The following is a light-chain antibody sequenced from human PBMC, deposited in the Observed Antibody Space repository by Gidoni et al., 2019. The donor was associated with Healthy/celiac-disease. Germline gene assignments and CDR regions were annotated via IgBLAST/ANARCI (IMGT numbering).Light chain of an antibody. CDR2: GNS. V-gene: IGLV1-40*01. CDR1: SSNIGAGYD. Sequence: QSVLTQPPSVSGAPGQRVTISCTGSSSNIGAGYDVHWYQQLPGTAPKLLIYGNSNRPSGFPDRFSGSKSGTSASLAITVLQAEDEADYYCQSYDSSLSGVFGGGTKLTVL. J-gene: IGLJ3*02. CDR3: QSYDSSLSGV.